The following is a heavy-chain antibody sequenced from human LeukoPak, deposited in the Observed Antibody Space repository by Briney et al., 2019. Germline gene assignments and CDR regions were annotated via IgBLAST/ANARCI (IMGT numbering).Heavy chain of an antibody. J-gene: IGHJ2*01. CDR3: ARPAYYYDSSGAGARGYWYFDL. D-gene: IGHD3-22*01. Sequence: PGGSLRLSCADSGFTLSSYSMNWVRQAPGKGLEWVSYISSDIFYADSVKGRFTISRDNAENSLYLQMNSLRDEDTAVYYCARPAYYYDSSGAGARGYWYFDLWGRGTLVTVSS. V-gene: IGHV3-21*01. CDR1: GFTLSSYS. CDR2: ISSDI.